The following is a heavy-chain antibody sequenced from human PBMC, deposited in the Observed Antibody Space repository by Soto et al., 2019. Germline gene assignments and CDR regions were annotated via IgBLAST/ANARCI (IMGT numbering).Heavy chain of an antibody. D-gene: IGHD2-21*02. CDR1: GYTFTSYD. Sequence: SVKVSCKASGYTFTSYDINWVRQATGQGLEWMGWMNPNSGNTGYAQKFQGRVTMTRNTSISTAYMELSSLRSEDTAVYYCAPFGGYCGGDCEDALDIWGQGTRVTVSS. V-gene: IGHV1-8*01. CDR2: MNPNSGNT. J-gene: IGHJ3*02. CDR3: APFGGYCGGDCEDALDI.